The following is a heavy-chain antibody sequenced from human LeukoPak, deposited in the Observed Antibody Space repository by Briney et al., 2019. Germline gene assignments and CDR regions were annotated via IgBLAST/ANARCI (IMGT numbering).Heavy chain of an antibody. CDR1: GYTFISYY. CDR2: INPSGGST. Sequence: ASVKVSCTASGYTFISYYMHWVRQAPGQGLEWMGVINPSGGSTAYAQQFQGRVTMTRDTSTSTVYMELSSLRSEDTAVYYCARHSLIGTTPFDYWVQGTLVTVSS. D-gene: IGHD1-20*01. J-gene: IGHJ4*02. V-gene: IGHV1-46*01. CDR3: ARHSLIGTTPFDY.